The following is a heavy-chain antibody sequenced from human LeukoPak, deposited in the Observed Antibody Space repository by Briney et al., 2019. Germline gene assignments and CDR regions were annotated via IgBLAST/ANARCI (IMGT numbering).Heavy chain of an antibody. CDR3: ARGARNPDY. Sequence: SETLSLTCTVSGGSISSYFWTWIRQPPGRGLEWIGYIYYSGSTNYNPSLKSRVTIPVDTSKNQFSLKRNSVTAADTAVYYCARGARNPDYWGQGTLVTVSS. J-gene: IGHJ4*02. CDR2: IYYSGST. CDR1: GGSISSYF. V-gene: IGHV4-59*01.